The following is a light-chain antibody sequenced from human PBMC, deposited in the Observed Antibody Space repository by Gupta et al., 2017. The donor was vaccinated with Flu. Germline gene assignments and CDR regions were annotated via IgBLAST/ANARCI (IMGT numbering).Light chain of an antibody. CDR2: SNN. CDR3: AAWDDSRNGVV. Sequence: SVLTQPPSASGPPGQRVTISCSGSSSNIGSNTVHWYQQLPGTAPKLLIYSNNQRPSGVPDRFSGSKSGTSASMAISGLQAEDEADYYCAAWDDSRNGVVFGGGTKLTVL. CDR1: SSNIGSNT. V-gene: IGLV1-44*01. J-gene: IGLJ2*01.